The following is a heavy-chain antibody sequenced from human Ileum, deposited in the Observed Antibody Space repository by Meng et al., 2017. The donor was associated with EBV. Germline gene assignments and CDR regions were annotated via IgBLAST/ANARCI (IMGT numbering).Heavy chain of an antibody. J-gene: IGHJ4*02. CDR2: INAGNGNT. D-gene: IGHD3-10*01. Sequence: QVQLVQSGAEVTKPXASVKVSXXASGYTVTNYAMHWVRQAPGQRLEWMGWINAGNGNTKYSQKFQGRVTITRDTSASTAYMELSSLRSEDTAVYYCARDQGAWFGEAPRFDYWGQGTLVTVSS. CDR1: GYTVTNYA. V-gene: IGHV1-3*01. CDR3: ARDQGAWFGEAPRFDY.